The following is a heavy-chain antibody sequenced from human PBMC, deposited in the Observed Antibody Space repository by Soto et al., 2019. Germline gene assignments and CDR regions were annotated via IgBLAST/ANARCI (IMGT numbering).Heavy chain of an antibody. CDR3: ANKGVGDSPYYMDV. J-gene: IGHJ6*03. CDR1: GFTFSSYS. Sequence: PGGSLRLSCAASGFTFSSYSMNWVRQAPGKGLEWVSSISSSSSYIYYADSVKGRFTISRDNAKNSLYLQMNSLRAEDTAVYYCANKGVGDSPYYMDVWGKGTTVTVSS. D-gene: IGHD4-17*01. V-gene: IGHV3-21*01. CDR2: ISSSSSYI.